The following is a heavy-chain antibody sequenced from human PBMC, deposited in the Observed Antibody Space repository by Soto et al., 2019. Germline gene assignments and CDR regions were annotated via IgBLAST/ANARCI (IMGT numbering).Heavy chain of an antibody. V-gene: IGHV4-31*03. J-gene: IGHJ4*02. CDR1: GGSISGGYY. D-gene: IGHD3-16*02. CDR2: IFYTGRT. Sequence: QVQLQQSGPGLVKPSQTLSLTCSVPGGSISGGYYWSWIRQYPGKGLEWIGYIFYTGRTYYNPTLKGRIAISVDTAKDQFSLKVSSVTGADAAMYYCAGLMRVGELSLGYWGQGILVTVSS. CDR3: AGLMRVGELSLGY.